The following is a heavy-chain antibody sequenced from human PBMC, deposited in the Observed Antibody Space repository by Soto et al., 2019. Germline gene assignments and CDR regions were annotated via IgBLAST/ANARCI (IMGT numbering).Heavy chain of an antibody. J-gene: IGHJ4*02. CDR1: GHSISSSNYY. V-gene: IGHV4-39*07. Sequence: PSETLSLTCTVSGHSISSSNYYWGWIRQPPGKGLEWIGSIFYSGFTYDNPSLKSRVTMSVDRSKNQFSLKLSSVTAADTAVYYCARALSGYYYAFDYWGQGTLVTVSS. CDR2: IFYSGFT. CDR3: ARALSGYYYAFDY. D-gene: IGHD3-22*01.